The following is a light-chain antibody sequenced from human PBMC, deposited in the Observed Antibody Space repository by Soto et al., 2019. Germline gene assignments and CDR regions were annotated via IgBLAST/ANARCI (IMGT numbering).Light chain of an antibody. CDR3: NAQADNGKHV. V-gene: IGLV2-8*01. CDR1: SSDVGHSSF. J-gene: IGLJ1*01. Sequence: QSALTQPPSASGSPGQSVTISCSGSSSDVGHSSFISWYQQHPGKGPKLIIYEVSKRPSGVPDRFSGSKSGNTASLSVSGRQDEDEADYFCNAQADNGKHVFGTGTKLTVL. CDR2: EVS.